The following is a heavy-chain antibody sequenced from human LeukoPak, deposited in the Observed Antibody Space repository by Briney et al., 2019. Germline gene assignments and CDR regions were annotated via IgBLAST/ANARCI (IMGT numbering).Heavy chain of an antibody. CDR2: ISAYNGNT. D-gene: IGHD6-13*01. V-gene: IGHV1-18*01. CDR3: ASDPSSSWWQRDAFDI. J-gene: IGHJ3*02. Sequence: GASVKVSCKASGYTFTSYGISWVRQAPGEGLEWMGWISAYNGNTHYAQKLQGRVTMTTDTSTSTAYMELRSLRSGGTAVYYCASDPSSSWWQRDAFDIWGQGTRVTVSS. CDR1: GYTFTSYG.